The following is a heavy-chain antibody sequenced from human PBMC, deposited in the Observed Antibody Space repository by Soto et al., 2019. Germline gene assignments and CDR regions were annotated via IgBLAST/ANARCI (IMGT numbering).Heavy chain of an antibody. V-gene: IGHV1-69*01. CDR2: IIPIFGTA. D-gene: IGHD1-26*01. CDR1: GGTFSSYA. J-gene: IGHJ6*02. Sequence: QVQLVQSGAEVKKPGSSVKVSCKASGGTFSSYAISWVRQAPGQGLEWMGGIIPIFGTANYAQKFQGRVTITADESTSTAYMELSSLRSEDTAVYYCARVNGATPRHRRYYYYGMDVWGQGTTVTVSS. CDR3: ARVNGATPRHRRYYYYGMDV.